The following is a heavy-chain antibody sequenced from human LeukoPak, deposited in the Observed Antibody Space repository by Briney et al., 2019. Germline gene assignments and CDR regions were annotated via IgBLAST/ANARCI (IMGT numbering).Heavy chain of an antibody. CDR1: GFTFSSYG. V-gene: IGHV3-33*01. D-gene: IGHD4-17*01. CDR2: IWYDGSNK. Sequence: GRSLRLSCAASGFTFSSYGMHWVRQAPGKGLEWVAVIWYDGSNKYYADSVKGRFTISRDNSKNTLYPQMNSLRAEDTAVYYCARVYYGDYGDYGMDVWGQGTTVTVSS. J-gene: IGHJ6*02. CDR3: ARVYYGDYGDYGMDV.